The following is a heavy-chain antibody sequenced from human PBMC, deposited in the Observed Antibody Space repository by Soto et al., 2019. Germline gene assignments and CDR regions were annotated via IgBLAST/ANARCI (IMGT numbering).Heavy chain of an antibody. Sequence: GGSLRLSCAASGLIFSDYGMHWVRQAPGKGLEWVALIWYDGTDKYYADSVKGRFTISRDNSKKTMYLHMNNLRAEDTAVYYCARGGGLTSLSAFDIWGQGTRVTVSS. V-gene: IGHV3-33*01. D-gene: IGHD3-16*01. CDR2: IWYDGTDK. CDR3: ARGGGLTSLSAFDI. CDR1: GLIFSDYG. J-gene: IGHJ3*02.